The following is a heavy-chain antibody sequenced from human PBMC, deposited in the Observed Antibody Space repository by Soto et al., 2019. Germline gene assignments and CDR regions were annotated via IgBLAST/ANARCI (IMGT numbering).Heavy chain of an antibody. CDR2: IVVGSGNT. CDR1: GFTFTSSA. CDR3: AAESADAFDI. J-gene: IGHJ3*02. Sequence: VASVKVSCKASGFTFTSSAVQWVRQARGQRLECIGWIVVGSGNTNYAQKFQERVTVTRXXXXIXTXTELSSLRYEDTAVYYCAAESADAFDIWG. V-gene: IGHV1-58*01.